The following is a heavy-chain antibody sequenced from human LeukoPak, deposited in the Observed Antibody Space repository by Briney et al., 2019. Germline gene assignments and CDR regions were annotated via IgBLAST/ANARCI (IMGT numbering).Heavy chain of an antibody. CDR2: IYSGGST. CDR1: GFTVSSNY. J-gene: IGHJ5*02. Sequence: GGSLRLSCAASGFTVSSNYMSWVRQAPGKGLEWVSVIYSGGSTYYADSVKGRFTISRDNAKNSLYLQMNGLRAEDTAAYYCARGATDTTRWFDPWGQGTLVTVSS. CDR3: ARGATDTTRWFDP. D-gene: IGHD1-7*01. V-gene: IGHV3-66*01.